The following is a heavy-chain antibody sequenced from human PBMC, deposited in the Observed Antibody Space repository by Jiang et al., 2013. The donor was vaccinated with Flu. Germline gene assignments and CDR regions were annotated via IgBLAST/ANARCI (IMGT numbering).Heavy chain of an antibody. Sequence: GAEVKKPGESLKISCKGSGYSFTRDWIGWVRQMPGKGLEWMGFIYPEDSDTRYSPSFQGQVTISADKSLSTAYLQWSSLRASDTAVYYCARRDIRTYYFDFWGQGTLVTVSS. D-gene: IGHD3-9*01. J-gene: IGHJ4*02. CDR2: IYPEDSDT. CDR3: ARRDIRTYYFDF. CDR1: GYSFTRDW. V-gene: IGHV5-51*01.